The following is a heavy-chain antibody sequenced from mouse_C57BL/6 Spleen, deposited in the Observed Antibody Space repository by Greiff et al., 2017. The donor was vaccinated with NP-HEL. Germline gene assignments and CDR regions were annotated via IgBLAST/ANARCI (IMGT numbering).Heavy chain of an antibody. CDR2: ISDGGSYT. CDR1: GFTFSSYA. Sequence: EVNVVESGGGLVKPGGSLKLSCAASGFTFSSYAMSWVRQTPEKRLEWVATISDGGSYTYYPDNVKGRFTISRDNAKNNLYLQMSHLKSEDTAMYYCARDHDGGFAYWGQGTLVTVSA. D-gene: IGHD1-1*01. J-gene: IGHJ3*01. V-gene: IGHV5-4*01. CDR3: ARDHDGGFAY.